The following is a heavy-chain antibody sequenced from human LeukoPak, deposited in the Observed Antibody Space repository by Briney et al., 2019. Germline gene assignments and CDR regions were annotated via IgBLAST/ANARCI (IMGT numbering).Heavy chain of an antibody. V-gene: IGHV1-18*01. CDR1: GYTFTSYG. CDR3: SSALPFQLVH. J-gene: IGHJ4*02. D-gene: IGHD6-13*01. CDR2: ISAYNGNT. Sequence: ASVKVTCKASGYTFTSYGISWVRQAPGQGLEWMGWISAYNGNTNYAQKLQGRVTMTTDTSTSTAYMELRSLRSDDTAVYYCSSALPFQLVHWGQGTLVTVSS.